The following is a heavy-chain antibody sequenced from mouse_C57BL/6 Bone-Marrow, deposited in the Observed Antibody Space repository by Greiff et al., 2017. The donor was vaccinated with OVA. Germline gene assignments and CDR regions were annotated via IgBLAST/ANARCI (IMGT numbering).Heavy chain of an antibody. J-gene: IGHJ1*03. V-gene: IGHV5-15*01. D-gene: IGHD1-1*01. CDR2: ISNLAYSI. CDR1: GFTFSDYG. Sequence: EVKVVESGGGLVQPGGSLKLSCAASGFTFSDYGMAWVRQAPRKGPEWVAFISNLAYSIYYADTVTGRFTISRENAKNTLYLEMSSLRSEDTAMYYCARRYGSSYYWYFDVWGTGTTVTVSS. CDR3: ARRYGSSYYWYFDV.